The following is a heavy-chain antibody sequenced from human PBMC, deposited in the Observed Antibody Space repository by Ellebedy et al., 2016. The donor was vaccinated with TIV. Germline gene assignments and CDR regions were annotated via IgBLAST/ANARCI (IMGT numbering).Heavy chain of an antibody. V-gene: IGHV1-8*01. CDR3: ARARGAAARSFDL. CDR2: MSPNSGNR. J-gene: IGHJ3*01. D-gene: IGHD2-15*01. Sequence: AASVKVSCKASGYTFTSYDINWARQATGQGLEWMGWMSPNSGNRGYAQKFQDRLTMTRNTSINTAYLDLSSLRSEDTAVYYCARARGAAARSFDLWGQGTVVTVSS. CDR1: GYTFTSYD.